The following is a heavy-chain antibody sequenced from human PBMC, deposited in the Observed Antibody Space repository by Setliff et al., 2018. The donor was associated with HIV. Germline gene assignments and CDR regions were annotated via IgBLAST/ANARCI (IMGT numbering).Heavy chain of an antibody. D-gene: IGHD3-10*01. CDR3: AKDKGQKYADY. CDR1: GLTFSNCG. Sequence: GESLKISCATSGLTFSNCGMHWVRQAPGKGLEWVASIRSDGSNKYYADSVTGRFTISRDDSKNTLYLQMNSLRAEDTAVYYCAKDKGQKYADYWGQGTMVTAPQ. CDR2: IRSDGSNK. V-gene: IGHV3-30*02. J-gene: IGHJ4*02.